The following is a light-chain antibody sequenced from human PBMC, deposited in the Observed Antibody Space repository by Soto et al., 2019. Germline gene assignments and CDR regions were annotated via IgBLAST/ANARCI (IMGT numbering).Light chain of an antibody. CDR2: GGS. CDR3: CAYAGSSVYV. Sequence: ALAQPASVSGSPGQSITISCTGTSGDVGTYNLVSWYQQHPGKAPKLMIYGGSKRPSGVSHRFSGSTSGYTASLTLSGLQAEDEADFSCCAYAGSSVYVFGTGTQVTVL. CDR1: SGDVGTYNL. J-gene: IGLJ1*01. V-gene: IGLV2-23*01.